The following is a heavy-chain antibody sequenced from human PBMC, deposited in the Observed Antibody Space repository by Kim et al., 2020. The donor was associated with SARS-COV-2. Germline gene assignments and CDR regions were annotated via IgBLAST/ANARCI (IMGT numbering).Heavy chain of an antibody. CDR2: INHSGTT. CDR1: GGSFSGYY. Sequence: SETLSLTCAVYGGSFSGYYWSWIRQPPGKGLEWIGEINHSGTTNYNPSLKSRVTISVDTSKNQFSLKLSSVTAADTAVYYCARGSYCTNGVCYVSSGPQYYYYGMDVWGQGTTVTVSS. CDR3: ARGSYCTNGVCYVSSGPQYYYYGMDV. J-gene: IGHJ6*02. V-gene: IGHV4-34*01. D-gene: IGHD2-8*01.